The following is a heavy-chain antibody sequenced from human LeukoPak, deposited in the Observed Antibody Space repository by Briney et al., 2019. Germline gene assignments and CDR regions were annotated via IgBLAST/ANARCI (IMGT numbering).Heavy chain of an antibody. CDR2: IRYDGSNK. CDR1: GFTFSSYG. D-gene: IGHD6-19*01. V-gene: IGHV3-30*02. CDR3: AKALAVADSYFDY. J-gene: IGHJ4*03. Sequence: PGGSLRLSCAASGFTFSSYGMHWVRQAPGKGLEWVAFIRYDGSNKYYADSVKGRFTISRDNSKNTLYLQMNSLRAEDTAVYYCAKALAVADSYFDYWGQGTLVTVSS.